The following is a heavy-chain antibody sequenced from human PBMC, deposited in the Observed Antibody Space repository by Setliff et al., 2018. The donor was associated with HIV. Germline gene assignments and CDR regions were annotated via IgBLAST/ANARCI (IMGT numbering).Heavy chain of an antibody. D-gene: IGHD6-13*01. Sequence: PGGSLRLSCAASGFTFSRYEMNWVRQAPGKGLEWDSYISSSGGTIYYADSVKGRFTISRDNAKNSLYLQMNSLRAEDTAVYYCARDSSSWYEFYFDCWGQGTLVTVSS. CDR2: ISSSGGTI. CDR1: GFTFSRYE. CDR3: ARDSSSWYEFYFDC. J-gene: IGHJ4*02. V-gene: IGHV3-48*03.